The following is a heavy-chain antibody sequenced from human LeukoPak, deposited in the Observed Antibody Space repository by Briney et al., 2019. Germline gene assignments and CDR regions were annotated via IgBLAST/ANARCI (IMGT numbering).Heavy chain of an antibody. Sequence: SETLSLTCTVSDGSISSYYWSWIRQPPGKGLEWIGYIYYSGSTNYNPSLKSRVTISVDTSKNQFSLKLSSVTAADTAVYYCARRDKSGNWFDPWGQGTLVTVSS. CDR1: DGSISSYY. J-gene: IGHJ5*02. V-gene: IGHV4-59*08. CDR2: IYYSGST. D-gene: IGHD3-3*01. CDR3: ARRDKSGNWFDP.